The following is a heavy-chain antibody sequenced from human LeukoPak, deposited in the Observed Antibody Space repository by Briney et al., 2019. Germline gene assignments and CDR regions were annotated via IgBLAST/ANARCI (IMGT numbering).Heavy chain of an antibody. CDR3: ARADYYDSSGYSPDY. CDR2: ISSSSSYI. Sequence: TGGSLGLSCAASGFTFSSYSMNWVRQAPGKGLEWVSSISSSSSYIYYADSVKGRFTISRDNAKNSLYLQMNSLRAEDTAVYYCARADYYDSSGYSPDYWGQGTLVTVSS. V-gene: IGHV3-21*01. J-gene: IGHJ4*02. CDR1: GFTFSSYS. D-gene: IGHD3-22*01.